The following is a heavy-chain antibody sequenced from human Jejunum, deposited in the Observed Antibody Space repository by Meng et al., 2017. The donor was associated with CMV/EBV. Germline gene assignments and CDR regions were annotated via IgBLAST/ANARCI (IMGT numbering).Heavy chain of an antibody. J-gene: IGHJ4*02. CDR2: INPNSGAT. CDR3: ARDSIGDSYFDY. D-gene: IGHD2-21*02. Sequence: GSGYSFAGYYLHWVRQAPGQGLEWMGWINPNSGATSYAQNFQDRVTMTRDTSISTAYMELNRLRSDDTAVYYCARDSIGDSYFDYWGQGKVVTVSS. CDR1: GYSFAGYY. V-gene: IGHV1-2*02.